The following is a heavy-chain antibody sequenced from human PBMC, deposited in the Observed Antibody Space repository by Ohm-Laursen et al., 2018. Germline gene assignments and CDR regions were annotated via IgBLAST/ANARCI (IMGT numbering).Heavy chain of an antibody. CDR2: IYPADSDT. Sequence: GESLKISCKGSGYSFTSSWIGWVRQMPGKGLEWMGIIYPADSDTRYSPSFQGQVTISADKSINTAYLQWSSLKASDTAMYYCASALAAAKSRDWFFDLWGRGTLVTVSS. D-gene: IGHD6-13*01. CDR3: ASALAAAKSRDWFFDL. J-gene: IGHJ2*01. CDR1: GYSFTSSW. V-gene: IGHV5-51*01.